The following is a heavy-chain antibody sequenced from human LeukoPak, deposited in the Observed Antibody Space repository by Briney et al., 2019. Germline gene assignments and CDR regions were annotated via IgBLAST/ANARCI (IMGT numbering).Heavy chain of an antibody. D-gene: IGHD2/OR15-2a*01. CDR2: ISESDGRT. CDR3: AKVLSLTQYYWYGTDV. Sequence: PGGSLRLSCAASGFTFSTYAMNWVRRAPGKGLEWVSGISESDGRTYYADSVKGRFTISRDNSKNTLYLQMNSLRVEDTAVYYCAKVLSLTQYYWYGTDVWGQGTTVVVSS. V-gene: IGHV3-23*01. J-gene: IGHJ6*02. CDR1: GFTFSTYA.